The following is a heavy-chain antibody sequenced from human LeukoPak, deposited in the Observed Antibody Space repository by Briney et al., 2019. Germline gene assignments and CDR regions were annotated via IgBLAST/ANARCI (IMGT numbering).Heavy chain of an antibody. CDR3: ARGMWGRDSSSYTGYYYYYYMDV. CDR2: IYTSGST. Sequence: SETLSLTCTVSGGSISSYYWSWIRQPAGKGLEWIGRIYTSGSTNYNPSLKSRVTMSVDTSKNQFSLKLSSVTAADTAVYYCARGMWGRDSSSYTGYYYYYYMDVWGKGTTVTVSS. CDR1: GGSISSYY. D-gene: IGHD6-13*01. J-gene: IGHJ6*03. V-gene: IGHV4-4*07.